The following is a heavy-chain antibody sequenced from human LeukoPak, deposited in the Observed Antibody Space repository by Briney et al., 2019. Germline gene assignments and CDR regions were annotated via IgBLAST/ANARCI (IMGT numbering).Heavy chain of an antibody. CDR1: GYTFTGYY. CDR3: ARGGSSMVRGVNWFDP. J-gene: IGHJ5*02. Sequence: ASVKVSCKASGYTFTGYYMHWVRQAPGQGLEWMGWISAYNGNTNYAQKLQGRVTMTTDTSTSTAYMELRSLRSDDTAVYYCARGGSSMVRGVNWFDPWGQGTLVTVSS. V-gene: IGHV1-18*04. CDR2: ISAYNGNT. D-gene: IGHD3-10*01.